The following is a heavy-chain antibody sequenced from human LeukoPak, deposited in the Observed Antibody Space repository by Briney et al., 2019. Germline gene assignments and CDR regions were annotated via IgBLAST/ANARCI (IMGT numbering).Heavy chain of an antibody. CDR3: ATCSGGSCYSAFDI. CDR1: GGSISSYY. J-gene: IGHJ3*02. V-gene: IGHV4-59*08. CDR2: IYYSGST. D-gene: IGHD2-15*01. Sequence: SEALSPTRTVSGGSISSYYWSWIRQPPGKGLEWIGYIYYSGSTNYNPSLKSRVTISVDTSKNQFSLKLSSVTAADTAVYYCATCSGGSCYSAFDIWGQGTMVTVSS.